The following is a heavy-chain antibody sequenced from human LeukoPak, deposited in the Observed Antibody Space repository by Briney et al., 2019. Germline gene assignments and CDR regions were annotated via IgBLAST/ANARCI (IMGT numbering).Heavy chain of an antibody. CDR2: IYPDDSDT. CDR3: ARHGGSAWGYFDY. CDR1: EYSFPNYC. V-gene: IGHV5-51*01. D-gene: IGHD1-26*01. Sequence: GESLKISCKHSEYSFPNYCIGWVRQMPGKGLEWMGIIYPDDSDTRYSPSFQGQVTISADKSISTAYLQWSNLKASDTAMYYCARHGGSAWGYFDYWGQGTLVTVSS. J-gene: IGHJ4*02.